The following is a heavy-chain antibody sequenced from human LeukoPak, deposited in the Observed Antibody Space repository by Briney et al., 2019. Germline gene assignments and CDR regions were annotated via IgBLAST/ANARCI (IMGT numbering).Heavy chain of an antibody. Sequence: GRSLRLSCAASGFTFSSYGMHWVRQAPGKGLVWVAVISNDGSKKYYADSVKGRFTISRDNAKNTLYLQMNSLRAEDTAVYYCARGGFALNVPVVGLNWFDPWGQGTLVTVSS. J-gene: IGHJ5*02. CDR1: GFTFSSYG. V-gene: IGHV3-30*03. CDR2: ISNDGSKK. D-gene: IGHD2-2*01. CDR3: ARGGFALNVPVVGLNWFDP.